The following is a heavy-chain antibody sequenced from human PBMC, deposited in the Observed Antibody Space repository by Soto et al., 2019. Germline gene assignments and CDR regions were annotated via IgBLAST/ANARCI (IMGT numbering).Heavy chain of an antibody. CDR1: GGSFSGYY. CDR2: INHSGST. CDR3: ARGGGSGSGGMDV. J-gene: IGHJ6*02. D-gene: IGHD3-10*01. V-gene: IGHV4-34*01. Sequence: SETLSLTCAVYGGSFSGYYWSWIRQPPGKGLEWIGEINHSGSTNYNPSLKSRVTISVDTSKNQFSLKLSSVTAADTAVYYCARGGGSGSGGMDVWGQGTTVTVS.